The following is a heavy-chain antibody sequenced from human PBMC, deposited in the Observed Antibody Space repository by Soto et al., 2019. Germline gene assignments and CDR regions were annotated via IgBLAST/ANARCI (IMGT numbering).Heavy chain of an antibody. CDR1: GFTVSSNY. J-gene: IGHJ4*02. CDR3: ARGFPSMAYYGEYYFDK. Sequence: GGSLRLSCAAFGFTVSSNYMTWVRQAPGKGLEWVSVIYSGGSTYYADSAKGRFTISRDNSRNTLYLQMNSLRAEDTAVYYCARGFPSMAYYGEYYFDKWGQGTLVTVSS. D-gene: IGHD3-10*01. V-gene: IGHV3-53*01. CDR2: IYSGGST.